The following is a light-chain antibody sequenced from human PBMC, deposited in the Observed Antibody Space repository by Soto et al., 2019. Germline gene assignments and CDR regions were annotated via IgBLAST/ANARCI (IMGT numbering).Light chain of an antibody. V-gene: IGLV2-11*01. CDR2: DVS. J-gene: IGLJ1*01. CDR3: CSYAGSYTLYV. Sequence: GLAQPRSVSGSPGQSVTISCTGTSSDVGGYNYVSWYQQHPGKAPKLMIYDVSKRPSGVPDRFSGSKSGNTASLTISGLQAEDEADYSCCSYAGSYTLYVFGTGTKVTVL. CDR1: SSDVGGYNY.